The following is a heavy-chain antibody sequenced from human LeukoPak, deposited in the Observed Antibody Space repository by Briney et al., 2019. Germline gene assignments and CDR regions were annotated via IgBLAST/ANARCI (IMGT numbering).Heavy chain of an antibody. V-gene: IGHV1-18*01. Sequence: ASVKVSCKTFGYSFTSYGISWVRQAPGQGLEWMGWISGYNGNTNYAPNLQGRVTLTTDASTSTAYLDLRSLRSDDTAVYYCARALSDDFWSSYQDSWGQGTLVTVSS. D-gene: IGHD3-3*01. CDR2: ISGYNGNT. J-gene: IGHJ4*02. CDR1: GYSFTSYG. CDR3: ARALSDDFWSSYQDS.